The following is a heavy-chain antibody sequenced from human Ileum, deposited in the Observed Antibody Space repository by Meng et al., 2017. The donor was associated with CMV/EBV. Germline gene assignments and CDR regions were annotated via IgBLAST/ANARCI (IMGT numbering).Heavy chain of an antibody. CDR3: AREENTVNQFEY. CDR2: INAGGST. J-gene: IGHJ4*02. Sequence: QEHLQERGPGLGKPSAPRSLTCAFSGGSNSTYYWTWVRQPAGKGLEWIGRINAGGSTNDNPSLKSRVTMSVDTSKNQFSLKVTSVTAADTAVYYCAREENTVNQFEYWGQGTLVTVSS. CDR1: GGSNSTYY. V-gene: IGHV4-4*07. D-gene: IGHD4-17*01.